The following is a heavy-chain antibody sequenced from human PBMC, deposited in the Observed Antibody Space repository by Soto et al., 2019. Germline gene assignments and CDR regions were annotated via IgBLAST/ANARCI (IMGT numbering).Heavy chain of an antibody. CDR1: GYTFTNYD. CDR3: ASQGVDFWRVGHYYGLGV. J-gene: IGHJ6*02. V-gene: IGHV1-8*01. D-gene: IGHD3-3*01. Sequence: QVQLVQSGAEVKKPGASVKVSCKASGYTFTNYDVNWVRQAAGQGLEWMGWMNPNSGNTDYAQKFRDRVAMTRNTSIDAVYMELSSLTSEDTAVYYCASQGVDFWRVGHYYGLGVWGQGTAVTVAS. CDR2: MNPNSGNT.